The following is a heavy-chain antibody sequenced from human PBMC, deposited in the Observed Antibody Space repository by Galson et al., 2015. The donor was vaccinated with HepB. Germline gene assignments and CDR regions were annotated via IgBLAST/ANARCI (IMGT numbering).Heavy chain of an antibody. Sequence: QSGAEVKKPGESLKISCKGSGYSFTTNWIGWVRQMPGKGLEWIGIIYPGDSDTRYSPSFQGHVTVSVDKSISTAYLQWSSLKASDTAIFYCARLIKGSTYNTSHWYFDLWGRGILVTVSS. D-gene: IGHD1-14*01. CDR2: IYPGDSDT. CDR1: GYSFTTNW. J-gene: IGHJ2*01. V-gene: IGHV5-51*03. CDR3: ARLIKGSTYNTSHWYFDL.